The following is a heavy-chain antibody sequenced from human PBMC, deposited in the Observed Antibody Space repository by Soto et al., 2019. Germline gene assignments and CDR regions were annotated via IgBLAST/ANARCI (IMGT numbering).Heavy chain of an antibody. D-gene: IGHD4-4*01. CDR1: GFTFSSYW. CDR3: ARGLPNYSSFDS. CDR2: VSSDGSST. V-gene: IGHV3-74*01. Sequence: EVQLVESGGGLVQPGESLRLSCAASGFTFSSYWMHWIRQAPGKGLVWVSRVSSDGSSTVYATSVKGRLTISRDNAQNTLYLQMNSLSDEDTAVYYCARGLPNYSSFDSWGQGTLVTVSS. J-gene: IGHJ4*02.